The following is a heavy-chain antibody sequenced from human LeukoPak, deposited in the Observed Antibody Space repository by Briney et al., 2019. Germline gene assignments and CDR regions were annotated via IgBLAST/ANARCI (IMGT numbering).Heavy chain of an antibody. CDR1: GFTFSSYW. J-gene: IGHJ4*02. D-gene: IGHD2-2*01. CDR2: INSDGSST. Sequence: GGSLRLSCAASGFTFSSYWMHWVRQAPGKGLVWVSRINSDGSSTSYADSVKGRFTISRDNAKNTPYLQMNSLRAEDTAVYYCAKSVIRVPAATYFDYWGQGTLVTVSS. CDR3: AKSVIRVPAATYFDY. V-gene: IGHV3-74*01.